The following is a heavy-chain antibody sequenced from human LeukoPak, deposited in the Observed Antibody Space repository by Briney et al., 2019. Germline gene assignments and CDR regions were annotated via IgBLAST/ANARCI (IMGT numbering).Heavy chain of an antibody. CDR1: GFTFSSYA. J-gene: IGHJ4*02. Sequence: GGSLRLSCAASGFTFSSYAMSWVHQAPGKGLEWVSAISGSGGSTYYADSVKGRFTISRYNSKKTLYLQMNSLIAEATAVYYCGKAYDYGDYVLSSDYGGQGTLVTVSS. CDR3: GKAYDYGDYVLSSDY. D-gene: IGHD4-17*01. V-gene: IGHV3-23*01. CDR2: ISGSGGST.